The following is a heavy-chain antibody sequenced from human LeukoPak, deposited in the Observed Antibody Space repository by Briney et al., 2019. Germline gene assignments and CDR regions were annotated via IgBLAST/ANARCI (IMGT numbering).Heavy chain of an antibody. D-gene: IGHD6-25*01. CDR1: GDSISRSTYY. V-gene: IGHV4-39*02. CDR3: ARSSGTGTFSY. CDR2: VYYGRSP. J-gene: IGHJ4*02. Sequence: SETLSLTCTVSGDSISRSTYYWAWLRQPPGKGLEWIGSVYYGRSPYFNPSLESRATISVDTSKNHFSLKMSSVTAADTAVYYCARSSGTGTFSYWGQGTLVTVSS.